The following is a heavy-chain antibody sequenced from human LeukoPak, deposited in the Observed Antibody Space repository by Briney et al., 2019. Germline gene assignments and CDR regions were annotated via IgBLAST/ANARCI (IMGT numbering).Heavy chain of an antibody. D-gene: IGHD2-2*01. CDR3: ARVMGRYCSSTSCYVDY. CDR1: GFTFSTYN. J-gene: IGHJ4*02. CDR2: ITTSSTYI. V-gene: IGHV3-21*01. Sequence: PGGSLRLSCTASGFTFSTYNMNWVRQAPGKGLEWVSSITTSSTYIYYADSVKGRFTISRDNAKNSLYLQMNSLRAEDTAVYYCARVMGRYCSSTSCYVDYWGQGTLVTVSS.